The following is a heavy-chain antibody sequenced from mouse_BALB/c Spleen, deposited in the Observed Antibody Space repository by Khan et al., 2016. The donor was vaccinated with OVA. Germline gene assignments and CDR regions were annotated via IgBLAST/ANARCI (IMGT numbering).Heavy chain of an antibody. D-gene: IGHD2-4*01. J-gene: IGHJ3*01. V-gene: IGHV14-3*02. CDR1: AFNIKDTY. Sequence: EVQLVESGAEPVKPGASVKLSCTASAFNIKDTYMHWVKQRPEQGLEWIGRIDPANGNTKYDPKFQGKATITADTSSNTAYLHLSSLTSEDIAVYYCARTTMILGFTYWGQGTLVTVSA. CDR2: IDPANGNT. CDR3: ARTTMILGFTY.